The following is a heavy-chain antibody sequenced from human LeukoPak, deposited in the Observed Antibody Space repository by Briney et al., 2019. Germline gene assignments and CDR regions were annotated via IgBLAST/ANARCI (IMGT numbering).Heavy chain of an antibody. CDR1: GFTFSSYA. J-gene: IGHJ4*02. CDR2: ISGSGGST. Sequence: GGSLRLSCAASGFTFSSYAMSWVRQAPGKGLEWVSAISGSGGSTYYADSVKGRFTIPRDNSKTTLYLQMYGLRAEDTAVYYCASIRAVAGTSALDYWGQGTLVTVSS. D-gene: IGHD6-13*01. CDR3: ASIRAVAGTSALDY. V-gene: IGHV3-23*01.